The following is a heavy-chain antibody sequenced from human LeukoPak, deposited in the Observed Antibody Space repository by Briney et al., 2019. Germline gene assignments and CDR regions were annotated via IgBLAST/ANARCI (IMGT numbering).Heavy chain of an antibody. CDR1: NYSISNSLY. CDR2: IYRSGST. Sequence: PSETLSLTCSGSNYSISNSLYWGWLRQPPGKGLEWIGRIYRSGSTFYNPSLKSRVTIALDTSKNQFSLKLRSVTAADTAVYFCARGTYGYYMDVWGKGTTVTVSS. CDR3: ARGTYGYYMDV. V-gene: IGHV4-38-2*02. D-gene: IGHD4-17*01. J-gene: IGHJ6*03.